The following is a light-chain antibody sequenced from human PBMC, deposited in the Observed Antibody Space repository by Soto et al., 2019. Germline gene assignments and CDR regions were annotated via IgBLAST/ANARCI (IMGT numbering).Light chain of an antibody. V-gene: IGLV2-8*01. CDR2: QVT. Sequence: QSVLTQPPSASGSPGQSVTISCAGTINDVGGYNYVSWYQQHPGKVPQLMIYQVTKRPSGVPDRFSASKSDTTASLTISGLQAEDEGDYYCMSYAGGNRFVFGTGTK. CDR1: INDVGGYNY. J-gene: IGLJ1*01. CDR3: MSYAGGNRFV.